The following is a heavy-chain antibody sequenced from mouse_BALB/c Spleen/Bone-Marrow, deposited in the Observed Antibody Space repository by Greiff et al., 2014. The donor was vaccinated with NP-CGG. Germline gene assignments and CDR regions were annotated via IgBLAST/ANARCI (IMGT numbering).Heavy chain of an antibody. D-gene: IGHD2-1*01. CDR3: ATYGNALDY. CDR2: IFPGSGST. V-gene: IGHV1-9*01. CDR1: GFTFSSYW. Sequence: QVQLKESGAELVKPGASVKISCKASGFTFSSYWIEWVKQRPGHDLEWIGEIFPGSGSTNYNEKFKGKATFTADTSSNTSFMQLSSLTSEDSAVYYCATYGNALDYWGQGTSVTVSS. J-gene: IGHJ4*01.